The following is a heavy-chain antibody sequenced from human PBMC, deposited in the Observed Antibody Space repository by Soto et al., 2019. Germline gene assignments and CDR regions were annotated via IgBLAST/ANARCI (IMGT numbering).Heavy chain of an antibody. V-gene: IGHV1-18*01. CDR2: INGSNGDR. J-gene: IGHJ5*02. CDR3: ARLQLGGDRMLNWFDP. CDR1: GYFFTTYG. Sequence: QVQVVQSGPELNMPGASVKVSCRAQGYFFTTYGIGWVRQAPGHGLEWMGLINGSNGDRKVAKKYQDRVSLTTDTATDTAYMDLKSLHSGDTAVYYCARLQLGGDRMLNWFDPWGQGTLVTVSS. D-gene: IGHD2-21*02.